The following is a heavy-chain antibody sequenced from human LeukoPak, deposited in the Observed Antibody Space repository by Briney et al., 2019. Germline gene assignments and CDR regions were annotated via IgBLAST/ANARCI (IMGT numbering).Heavy chain of an antibody. V-gene: IGHV1-2*02. D-gene: IGHD3-10*01. CDR1: GYSVTSYY. CDR2: INPNSGGT. J-gene: IGHJ4*02. CDR3: ARAYGSGSSYHPDY. Sequence: ASVKVSCKASGYSVTSYYMHWVRQAPGQGLEYMGWINPNSGGTNSSQKFQDRVTLTRDTSISTAYMELSSLTSDDTAVYYCARAYGSGSSYHPDYWGQGTLVTVSS.